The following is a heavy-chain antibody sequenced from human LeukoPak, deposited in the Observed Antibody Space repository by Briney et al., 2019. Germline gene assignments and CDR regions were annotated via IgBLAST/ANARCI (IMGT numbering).Heavy chain of an antibody. CDR2: ITDSGGTT. Sequence: GGSLRLSCAASGFTFTNYAMSWVRQAPGKGLEWVSTITDSGGTTFYVDSVKGRFTISRDNFKNTVYLQMNSLRAEDTAVYSWGELWRGSHPRYFDHWGEGTLVTVSS. CDR1: GFTFTNYA. J-gene: IGHJ4*02. CDR3: GELWRGSHPRYFDH. D-gene: IGHD1-26*01. V-gene: IGHV3-23*01.